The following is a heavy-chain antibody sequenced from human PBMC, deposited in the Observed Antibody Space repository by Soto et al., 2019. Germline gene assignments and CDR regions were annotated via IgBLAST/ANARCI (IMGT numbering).Heavy chain of an antibody. CDR3: ANGGYCSGGSCYGPQNDY. J-gene: IGHJ4*02. Sequence: EVQLLESGGGLVQPGGSLRLSCAASGFTFSSYAMSWVRQAPGKGLEWVSAISGSGGSTYYADSVKGRFTISRDNSKNTLYLQMNSVRAEDTAVYYCANGGYCSGGSCYGPQNDYWGQGTLVTVSS. V-gene: IGHV3-23*01. CDR1: GFTFSSYA. D-gene: IGHD2-15*01. CDR2: ISGSGGST.